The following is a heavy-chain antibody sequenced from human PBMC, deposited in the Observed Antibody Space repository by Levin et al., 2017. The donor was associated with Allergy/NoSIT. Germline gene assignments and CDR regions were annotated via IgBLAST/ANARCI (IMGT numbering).Heavy chain of an antibody. CDR2: IWYDGSNK. D-gene: IGHD3-16*02. Sequence: GESLKISCAASGFTFSSYGMHWVRQAPGKGLEWVAVIWYDGSNKYYADSVKGRFTISRDNSKNTLYLQMNSLRAEDTAVYYCARAGRGRLGELSSPTGYGMDGWGQGTTVTVSS. V-gene: IGHV3-33*01. CDR1: GFTFSSYG. J-gene: IGHJ6*02. CDR3: ARAGRGRLGELSSPTGYGMDG.